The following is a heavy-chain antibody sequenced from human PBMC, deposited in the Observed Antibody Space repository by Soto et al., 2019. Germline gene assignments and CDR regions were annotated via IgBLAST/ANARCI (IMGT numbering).Heavy chain of an antibody. CDR2: TYYRGSA. J-gene: IGHJ4*02. CDR1: GDSITSSNKY. Sequence: QLHLQESGPGLVKPSETLSLTCTVSGDSITSSNKYWGWARQPPGKGLEWIGSTYYRGSAYYSPSPKXRXTXTIDSSENQLSRKLSSVTAADTAVYYCARRSYDNSGYYYVDYWGQGTLVTVSS. V-gene: IGHV4-39*01. CDR3: ARRSYDNSGYYYVDY. D-gene: IGHD3-22*01.